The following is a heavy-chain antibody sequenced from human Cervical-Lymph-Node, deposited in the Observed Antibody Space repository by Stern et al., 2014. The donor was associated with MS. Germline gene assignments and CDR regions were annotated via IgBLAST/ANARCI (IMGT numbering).Heavy chain of an antibody. J-gene: IGHJ4*02. CDR2: VYQSGST. Sequence: LQLQESGPGLVKPSETLSLTCTVSGASISSSHWTWIRQTPGKGLEWIGNVYQSGSTNYKPSLKSRATIFVDTSKNQVSLKLTSVTAADTAVYYCARGRWYGDYWGQGTLVTVSS. V-gene: IGHV4-59*01. CDR1: GASISSSH. CDR3: ARGRWYGDY. D-gene: IGHD2-15*01.